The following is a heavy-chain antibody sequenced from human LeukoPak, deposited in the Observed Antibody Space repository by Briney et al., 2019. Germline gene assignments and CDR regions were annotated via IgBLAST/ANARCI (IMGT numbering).Heavy chain of an antibody. Sequence: ASVKVSCKASGYTFTGYYIHWVRQAPGQGLEWMGRINPNSGGTNYAQKFQGRVTMTRDTSISTAYMELSRLRSDDTAVYYCARASGVTMIVVDDYWGQGTLVTVSS. D-gene: IGHD3-22*01. V-gene: IGHV1-2*06. CDR2: INPNSGGT. J-gene: IGHJ4*02. CDR1: GYTFTGYY. CDR3: ARASGVTMIVVDDY.